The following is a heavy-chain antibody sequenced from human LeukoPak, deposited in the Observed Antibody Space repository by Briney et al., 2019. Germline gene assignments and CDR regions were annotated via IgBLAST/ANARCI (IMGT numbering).Heavy chain of an antibody. Sequence: GGSLRLSCAASGLTGSHNYVSWVRQAPGKGLEWVSAIHTSGDTCYADSVKGRFTISRDNAKNTLFLQMNSLRVEDTAIYYCTGVDYYWGQGIPVTVSS. J-gene: IGHJ4*02. V-gene: IGHV3-53*01. CDR2: IHTSGDT. CDR3: TGVDYY. CDR1: GLTGSHNY.